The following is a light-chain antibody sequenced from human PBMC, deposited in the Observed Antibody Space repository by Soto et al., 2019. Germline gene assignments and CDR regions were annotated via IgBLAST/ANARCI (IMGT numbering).Light chain of an antibody. CDR1: QSVSSSY. CDR2: AAT. CDR3: QHYGSSPWT. Sequence: EIVLTHSPATLSLSPCERATLSSGASQSVSSSYFAWHQQNGRVAPRLIYGAATSAAASIPDISSGRSAAKFFTPTSSRLAPEYFAVYCRQHYGSSPWTFGQGTKVDIK. J-gene: IGKJ1*01. V-gene: IGKV3D-20*01.